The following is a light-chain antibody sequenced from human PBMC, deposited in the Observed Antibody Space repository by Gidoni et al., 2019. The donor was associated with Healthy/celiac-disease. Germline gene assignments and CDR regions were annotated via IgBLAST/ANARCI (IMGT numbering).Light chain of an antibody. CDR2: DVS. V-gene: IGLV2-11*01. J-gene: IGLJ2*01. CDR3: CSYAGSYTFV. CDR1: STDVGGYNS. Sequence: QSALTQPRSVSGSPGQSVTISCTGTSTDVGGYNSVSWYQQHPGKAPKLMIYDVSKRPSGVPDRFSGSKSGNTASLTISGRQAEDEADYYCCSYAGSYTFVFGGGTKLTVL.